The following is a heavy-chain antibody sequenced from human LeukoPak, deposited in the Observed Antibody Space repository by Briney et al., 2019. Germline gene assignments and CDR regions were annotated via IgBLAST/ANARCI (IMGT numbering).Heavy chain of an antibody. J-gene: IGHJ5*02. CDR2: IWDDGNNK. CDR3: ARDSYQDYYGRFDP. D-gene: IGHD3-10*01. CDR1: GFSFSNHG. Sequence: GGSLRLSCAASGFSFSNHGMHWVRQAPGKRLGWVAVIWDDGNNKRYANSVNGRFTISRDNSENTLYLQMNGLTAEDTAMYYCARDSYQDYYGRFDPWGQGTLVIVSS. V-gene: IGHV3-33*01.